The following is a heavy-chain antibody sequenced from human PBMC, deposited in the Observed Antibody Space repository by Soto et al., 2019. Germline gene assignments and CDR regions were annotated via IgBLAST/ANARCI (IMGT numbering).Heavy chain of an antibody. CDR2: INAGNGNT. CDR3: ARQFLEWHNAFDI. Sequence: GASVKVSCKASGYTFTSYAMHWVRQAPGQRLEWMGWINAGNGNTKYSQKFQGRVTITRDTSASTAYMELSSLRSEDTAVYYCARQFLEWHNAFDIWGQGTMVTVSS. J-gene: IGHJ3*02. D-gene: IGHD3-3*01. CDR1: GYTFTSYA. V-gene: IGHV1-3*01.